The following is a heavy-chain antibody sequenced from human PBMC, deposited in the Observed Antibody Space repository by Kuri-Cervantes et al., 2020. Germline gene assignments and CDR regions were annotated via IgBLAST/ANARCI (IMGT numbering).Heavy chain of an antibody. J-gene: IGHJ4*02. CDR2: IFYSGST. Sequence: GSLRLSCAVSGYSISSDYYWGWIRQPPGKGLEWIGNIFYSGSTYYNPSLKSRVTISVDTPKNQFSLKLSSVTAADTAVYYCARAPWLGATTPPDYWGQGTLVTVSS. CDR1: GYSISSDYY. D-gene: IGHD1-26*01. V-gene: IGHV4-38-2*01. CDR3: ARAPWLGATTPPDY.